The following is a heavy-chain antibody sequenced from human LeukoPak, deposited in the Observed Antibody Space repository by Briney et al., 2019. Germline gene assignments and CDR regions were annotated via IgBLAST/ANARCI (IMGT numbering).Heavy chain of an antibody. J-gene: IGHJ2*01. V-gene: IGHV4-39*01. CDR3: ARPYYYDSSGYPWYFDL. CDR2: IYYSGST. CDR1: GGSISSSSYY. Sequence: PSETLSLTCTVSGGSISSSSYYWGWIRQPPGKGLEWIGSIYYSGSTYYNPSLKSRVTISVDTSKNQFSLKLSSVTAADTAVYYCARPYYYDSSGYPWYFDLWGRGTLVTVSS. D-gene: IGHD3-22*01.